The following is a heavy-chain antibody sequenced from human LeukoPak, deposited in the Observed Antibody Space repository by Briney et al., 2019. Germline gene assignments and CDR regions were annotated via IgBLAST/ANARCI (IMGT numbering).Heavy chain of an antibody. D-gene: IGHD3-10*01. V-gene: IGHV3-23*01. CDR1: GFTFSSYA. J-gene: IGHJ4*02. CDR2: ISGGGRT. Sequence: PWGSLRLSCAASGFTFSSYAMSWVRQAPEKGLEWVSAISGGGRTYYTDSVKGRFTISRDNSKNTLYLQLNSLIVEDTAVYYCAKEPDGSGSHYSHFDYWGQGTLVTVSS. CDR3: AKEPDGSGSHYSHFDY.